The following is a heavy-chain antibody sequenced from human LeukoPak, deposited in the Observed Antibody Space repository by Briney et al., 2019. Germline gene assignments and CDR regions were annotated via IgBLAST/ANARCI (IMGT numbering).Heavy chain of an antibody. CDR1: GASISSYY. CDR2: IHYSGDT. V-gene: IGHV4-59*08. Sequence: SETLSLTCTVSGASISSYYWTWIRQPPGKGLEWIGYIHYSGDTKCNPSLKSRVTISVDTSKNQVSLQLNSVTAADTAMYYCAGYCGGGSCADSWGQGTLVTVSS. CDR3: AGYCGGGSCADS. D-gene: IGHD2-15*01. J-gene: IGHJ4*02.